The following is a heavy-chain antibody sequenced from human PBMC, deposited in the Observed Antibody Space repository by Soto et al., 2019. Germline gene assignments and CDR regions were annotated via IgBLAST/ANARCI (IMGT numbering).Heavy chain of an antibody. Sequence: QITLKESGPTLVKPTQTLTLTCTFSGFSLSTSGVGVGWIRQPPGKALEWLALIYWDDDKRYSPSLKSRLTITKHTSKNQVVRTMTNMDPVDTATYYCALRTTTYYFDYWGQGTLVTVSS. CDR2: IYWDDDK. D-gene: IGHD1-1*01. CDR1: GFSLSTSGVG. J-gene: IGHJ4*02. V-gene: IGHV2-5*02. CDR3: ALRTTTYYFDY.